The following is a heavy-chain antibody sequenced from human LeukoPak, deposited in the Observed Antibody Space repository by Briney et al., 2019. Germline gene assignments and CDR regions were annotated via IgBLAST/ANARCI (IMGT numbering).Heavy chain of an antibody. CDR2: IKYDGAEK. CDR3: ARPAGDFWSGYYPYYFDY. D-gene: IGHD3-3*01. J-gene: IGHJ4*02. V-gene: IGHV3-7*01. Sequence: GGSLRLSCAGSGFTFRDYWMTWVRQAPGKGLECVATIKYDGAEKYYEDSVKGRFTISRDDAKKSLYLQMNSLRAEDTAVYYCARPAGDFWSGYYPYYFDYWGQGTLVTVSS. CDR1: GFTFRDYW.